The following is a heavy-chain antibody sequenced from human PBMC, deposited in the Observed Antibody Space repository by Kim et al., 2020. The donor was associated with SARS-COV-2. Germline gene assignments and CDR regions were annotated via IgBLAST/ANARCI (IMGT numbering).Heavy chain of an antibody. CDR3: ARAHFLTPYYFDY. V-gene: IGHV4-59*01. D-gene: IGHD3-9*01. Sequence: YNPSPKSRVTKSVDTAKNQFSLKLSSVTAADTAVYYCARAHFLTPYYFDYWGQGTLVTVSS. J-gene: IGHJ4*02.